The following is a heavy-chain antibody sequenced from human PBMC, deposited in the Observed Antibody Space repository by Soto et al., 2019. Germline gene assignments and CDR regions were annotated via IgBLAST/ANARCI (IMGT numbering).Heavy chain of an antibody. J-gene: IGHJ1*01. CDR1: GFTFSSYS. V-gene: IGHV3-21*04. Sequence: GGSLRLSCAASGFTFSSYSMNWVRQAPGKGLEWVSSISSSSSNIYYADSVKGRFTISRDNSKNTLYLQVNSLRVEDTAVYYCAKDQAAAGTLPRYLPHSAQGTLVTVSS. CDR3: AKDQAAAGTLPRYLPH. CDR2: ISSSSSNI. D-gene: IGHD6-13*01.